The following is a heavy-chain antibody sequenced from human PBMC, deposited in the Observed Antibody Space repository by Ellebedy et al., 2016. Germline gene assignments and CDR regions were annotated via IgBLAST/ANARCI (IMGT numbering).Heavy chain of an antibody. CDR1: GITLDDSA. Sequence: SLKISCAGSGITLDDSALHWVRQGPGKGLEWVSSITWNSGTIGYADSVKGRFTTSRDNAKSLLYLEMNSLRAEDTALYYCIKDVTPGGADVWGQGTTVTVSS. D-gene: IGHD1-14*01. V-gene: IGHV3-9*01. CDR3: IKDVTPGGADV. J-gene: IGHJ6*02. CDR2: ITWNSGTI.